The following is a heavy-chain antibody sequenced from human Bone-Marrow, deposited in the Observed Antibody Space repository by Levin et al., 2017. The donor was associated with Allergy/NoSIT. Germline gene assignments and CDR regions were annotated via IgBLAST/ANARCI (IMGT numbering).Heavy chain of an antibody. Sequence: KISCKASGDTFSNHAISWVRQAPGQGLEWMGGIFPAFGATKNAQKFQGRLTISADESTGTAYMELTSLRSEDTAIYYCARDKSNHDSLYYWGQGTQVTVSS. V-gene: IGHV1-69*01. J-gene: IGHJ4*02. CDR3: ARDKSNHDSLYY. CDR1: GDTFSNHA. CDR2: IFPAFGAT. D-gene: IGHD3-16*01.